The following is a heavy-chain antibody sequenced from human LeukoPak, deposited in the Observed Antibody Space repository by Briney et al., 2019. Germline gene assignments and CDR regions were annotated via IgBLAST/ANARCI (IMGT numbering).Heavy chain of an antibody. CDR2: IYPGDPVT. D-gene: IGHD3-22*01. J-gene: IGHJ6*03. V-gene: IGHV5-51*01. CDR1: GYSFTSYW. Sequence: GESLKISCKGSGYSFTSYWIGWVRQMPGKGLEWMGIIYPGDPVTRYSPSFQGQVTISADKSISTAYLQWSSLKASDTAIYYCARHSYDSSDFHYMDVWGKGTTVTISS. CDR3: ARHSYDSSDFHYMDV.